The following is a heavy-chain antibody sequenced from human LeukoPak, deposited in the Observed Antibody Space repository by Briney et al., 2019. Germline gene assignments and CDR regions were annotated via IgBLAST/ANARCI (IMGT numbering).Heavy chain of an antibody. J-gene: IGHJ4*02. CDR1: GFIFNKYW. CDR3: ATDTGHGYFES. CDR2: IRQEGTKK. Sequence: GGSLRLSCAPSGFIFNKYWMSWLRQAPGKGVEWVANIRQEGTKKNYVDSVEGRFTISRDNAQNSVYLQMSSLRAEDTAVYYCATDTGHGYFESWGQGTLVTVSS. V-gene: IGHV3-7*01. D-gene: IGHD4-17*01.